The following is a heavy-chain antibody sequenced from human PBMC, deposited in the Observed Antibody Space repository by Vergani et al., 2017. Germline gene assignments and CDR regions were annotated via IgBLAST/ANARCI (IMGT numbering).Heavy chain of an antibody. CDR1: GFTFSSYG. D-gene: IGHD6-19*01. CDR3: ARDCSSGCLDY. V-gene: IGHV3-33*01. CDR2: IWYDGSNK. J-gene: IGHJ4*02. Sequence: VQLVETGGGLIQPGGSLRLSCAASGFTFSSYGMHWVRQAPGKGLEWVAVIWYDGSNKYYADSVKGRFTISRDNSKNTLYLQMNSLRSEDTAVYYCARDCSSGCLDYWGQGTLVTVSS.